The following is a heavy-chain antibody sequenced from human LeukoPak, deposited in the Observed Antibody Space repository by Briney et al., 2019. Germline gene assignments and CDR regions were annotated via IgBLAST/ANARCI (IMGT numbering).Heavy chain of an antibody. CDR2: ISGSGGRA. V-gene: IGHV3-23*01. D-gene: IGHD3-10*01. CDR1: GFTFSSHA. Sequence: GGSLRLSCAASGFTFSSHAMSWVRQAPGKGLEWVSAISGSGGRAYYADSVKGRFTISIDNSKDTLYLQMNSLRAEDTAVYYCAKDDGFYWGQGTLVTVSS. J-gene: IGHJ4*02. CDR3: AKDDGFY.